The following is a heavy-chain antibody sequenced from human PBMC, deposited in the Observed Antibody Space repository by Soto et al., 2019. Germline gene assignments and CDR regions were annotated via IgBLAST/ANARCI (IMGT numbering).Heavy chain of an antibody. CDR3: ATHPVYYDIFTSYTTSYFDS. J-gene: IGHJ4*02. CDR1: GGSIGTYY. Sequence: QVQLQESGPGLVKPSETLSLTCTVSGGSIGTYYWSWIRQPPGKGLEWIGYIYCRGNTGYNPSLKSRVTISLDPPKNQFSLKLSSVTAASPAVYYCATHPVYYDIFTSYTTSYFDSWSQGIVVTVSS. V-gene: IGHV4-59*08. CDR2: IYCRGNT. D-gene: IGHD3-9*01.